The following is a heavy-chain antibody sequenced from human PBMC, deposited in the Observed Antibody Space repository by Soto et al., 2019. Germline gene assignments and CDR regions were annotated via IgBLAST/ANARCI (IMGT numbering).Heavy chain of an antibody. D-gene: IGHD3-10*01. CDR2: IYHSGST. Sequence: QVQLQESGPGLVKPSGTLSLTCAVSGGSISSSNWWSWVRQPPGKGLEWIGEIYHSGSTNYNPSLKGRVTISVDKSKNQFSLKLSSVTAADTAVYYCARDNYYGSGSYGPHPHYFDYWGQGTLVTVSS. CDR3: ARDNYYGSGSYGPHPHYFDY. CDR1: GGSISSSNW. V-gene: IGHV4-4*02. J-gene: IGHJ4*02.